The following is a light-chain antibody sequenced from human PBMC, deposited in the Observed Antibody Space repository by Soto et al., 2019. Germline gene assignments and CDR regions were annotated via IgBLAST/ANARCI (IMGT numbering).Light chain of an antibody. V-gene: IGKV1-13*02. Sequence: AIQLTQSPSSLSASVGDRVTITCRASQSISSALDWYQQKPGKSPKLLIYDASSLDSGVPSRFSGSGSGTDFTLTISRLQAEDIAAYYCQHVNSYPLTFGGGTKVEIK. CDR2: DAS. J-gene: IGKJ4*01. CDR3: QHVNSYPLT. CDR1: QSISSA.